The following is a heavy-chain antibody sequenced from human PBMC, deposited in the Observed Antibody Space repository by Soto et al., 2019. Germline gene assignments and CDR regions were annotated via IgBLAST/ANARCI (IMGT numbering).Heavy chain of an antibody. CDR1: GGSISTVDYW. CDR3: ARGPSGDKVDS. Sequence: QVQLQESGPGLVKPSQTLSLTCTVSGGSISTVDYWWSWIRQSPDMGLEWIGDLYDGGRTYNNPSLESRVTMSVDTSKCQLSLTLSSVSAADTAVYYCARGPSGDKVDSWGQGTLVTVSS. V-gene: IGHV4-30-4*01. J-gene: IGHJ4*02. CDR2: LYDGGRT. D-gene: IGHD7-27*01.